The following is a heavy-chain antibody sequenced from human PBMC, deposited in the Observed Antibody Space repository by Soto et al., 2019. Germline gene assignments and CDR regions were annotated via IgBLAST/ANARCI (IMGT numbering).Heavy chain of an antibody. CDR3: AKGPYLMTRDRNNYFDY. D-gene: IGHD1-26*01. CDR2: ISGSGGST. CDR1: GFTFSSYA. V-gene: IGHV3-23*01. J-gene: IGHJ4*02. Sequence: GGSLRLSCAASGFTFSSYAMSWVRQAPGKGLEWVSAISGSGGSTYYADSVKGRFTISRDNSKNTLYLQMNSLRAEDTAVYYCAKGPYLMTRDRNNYFDYWGQGTLVTVSS.